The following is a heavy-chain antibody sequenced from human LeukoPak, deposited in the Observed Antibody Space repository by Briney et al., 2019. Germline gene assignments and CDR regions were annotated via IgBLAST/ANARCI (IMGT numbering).Heavy chain of an antibody. V-gene: IGHV3-7*01. Sequence: GESLRLSCAASGFTFRDYWMRWVRQAAGKGLEWVASIEPDGSEKYYADSVKGRFTLSRDNVENSLYLQMNTLRVDDTAVYYCAQGHYHMDVGGHGTTVTVSS. CDR2: IEPDGSEK. CDR1: GFTFRDYW. J-gene: IGHJ6*02. CDR3: AQGHYHMDV.